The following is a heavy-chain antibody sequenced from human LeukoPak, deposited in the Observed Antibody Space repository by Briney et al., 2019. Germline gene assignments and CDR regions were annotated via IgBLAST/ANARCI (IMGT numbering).Heavy chain of an antibody. CDR2: ISAYNGNT. D-gene: IGHD3-22*01. V-gene: IGHV1-18*01. CDR3: ASSYYYDGSGLSPIDP. CDR1: GYTFTSYG. Sequence: ASVKVSCKASGYTFTSYGISWVRQAPGQGLEWMGWISAYNGNTNYAQKLQGRVTMTTDTSTSTAYMELRGLRSDDTAVYYCASSYYYDGSGLSPIDPWGQGTLVTVSS. J-gene: IGHJ5*02.